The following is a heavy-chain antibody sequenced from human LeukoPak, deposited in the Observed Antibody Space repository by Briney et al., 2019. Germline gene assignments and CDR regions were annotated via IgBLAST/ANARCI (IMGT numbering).Heavy chain of an antibody. V-gene: IGHV1-2*04. CDR2: INPNSGGT. CDR1: GYTFTGYY. J-gene: IGHJ6*02. CDR3: ARVRHPEQWLVRDYGMDV. Sequence: GASVKVSCKASGYTFTGYYMHWVRQAPGQGLEWMGWINPNSGGTNYAQKFQGWVTMTRDTSISTAYMELSRLRSDDTAVYYCARVRHPEQWLVRDYGMDVWGQGTTVTVSS. D-gene: IGHD6-19*01.